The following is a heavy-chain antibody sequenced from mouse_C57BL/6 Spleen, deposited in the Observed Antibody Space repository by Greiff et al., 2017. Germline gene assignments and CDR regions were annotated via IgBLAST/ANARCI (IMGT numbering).Heavy chain of an antibody. V-gene: IGHV5-9*01. Sequence: DVQLVESGGGLVKPGGSLKLSCAASGFTFSSYTMSWVRQTPEKRLEWVATISGGGGNTYYPDSVMGRFLTSRDNAKNTLYLQMSSLSSEDTALYYCARHEDGSSPWFADWGKGTLVTVSA. D-gene: IGHD1-1*01. CDR3: ARHEDGSSPWFAD. CDR2: ISGGGGNT. J-gene: IGHJ3*01. CDR1: GFTFSSYT.